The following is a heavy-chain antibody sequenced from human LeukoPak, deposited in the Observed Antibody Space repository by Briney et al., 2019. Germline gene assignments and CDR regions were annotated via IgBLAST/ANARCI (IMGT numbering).Heavy chain of an antibody. CDR3: AKDHYSSSSGLDY. V-gene: IGHV3-30*02. Sequence: GGSLRLSCAASGFTFSSYGMHWVRQAPGKGLEWVAFIWYDGSNKYYADSVKGRFTISRDNSKNTLYLQMNSLRAEDTAVYYCAKDHYSSSSGLDYWGQGTLVTVSS. CDR2: IWYDGSNK. CDR1: GFTFSSYG. J-gene: IGHJ4*02. D-gene: IGHD6-6*01.